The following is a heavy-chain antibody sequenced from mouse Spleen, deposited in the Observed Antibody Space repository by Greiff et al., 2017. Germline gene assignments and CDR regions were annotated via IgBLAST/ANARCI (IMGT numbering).Heavy chain of an antibody. Sequence: QVQLQQSGPELVKPGASVKLSCKASGYTFTSYDINWVKQRPGPGLAWIGWIYPRDGSTKYNEKFKGKATLTVDTSSSTAYMELHSLTSEDSAVYFCASSNWDAWFAYWGQGTLVTVSA. CDR3: ASSNWDAWFAY. CDR2: IYPRDGST. D-gene: IGHD4-1*01. J-gene: IGHJ3*01. V-gene: IGHV1-85*01. CDR1: GYTFTSYD.